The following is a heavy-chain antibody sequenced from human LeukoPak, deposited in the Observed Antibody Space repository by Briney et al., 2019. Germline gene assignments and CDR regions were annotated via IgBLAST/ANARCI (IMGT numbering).Heavy chain of an antibody. CDR3: ARGDTAMVIGFDY. Sequence: SVKVSCKASGGTFSSYAISWVRQAPGQGLEWMGRIIPIFGTANYAQKFQGRVTITTDESTSTTYMELSSLRSEDTAVYYCARGDTAMVIGFDYWGQGTLVTVSS. CDR1: GGTFSSYA. V-gene: IGHV1-69*05. CDR2: IIPIFGTA. D-gene: IGHD5-18*01. J-gene: IGHJ4*02.